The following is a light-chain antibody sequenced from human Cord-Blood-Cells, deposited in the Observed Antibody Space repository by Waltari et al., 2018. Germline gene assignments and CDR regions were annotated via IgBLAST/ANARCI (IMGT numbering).Light chain of an antibody. J-gene: IGKJ3*01. CDR2: GAS. CDR1: QSVSSSY. Sequence: EFVLTQSPGTLSLSPGERATISCSASQSVSSSYLAWYQQKPGQSPRLLIYGASNRATGIPDRFSGSGSGTDFTLTISRLEPEDFAVYYCQQYGSSPFTFGPGTKVDIK. V-gene: IGKV3-20*01. CDR3: QQYGSSPFT.